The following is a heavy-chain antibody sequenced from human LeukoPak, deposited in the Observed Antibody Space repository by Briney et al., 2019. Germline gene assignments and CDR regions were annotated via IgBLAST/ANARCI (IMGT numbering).Heavy chain of an antibody. D-gene: IGHD2-15*01. V-gene: IGHV4-31*03. CDR3: ASRRGYCSGGSCSSPYGMDV. Sequence: SQTLSLTCTVSGGSISSGGYYWSWIRQHPGKGLEWIGYIYYSGSTYYNPSLKSRVSISADTSKNQFSQKLSSVTAADTAVYYCASRRGYCSGGSCSSPYGMDVWGQGTTVTVSS. CDR1: GGSISSGGYY. J-gene: IGHJ6*02. CDR2: IYYSGST.